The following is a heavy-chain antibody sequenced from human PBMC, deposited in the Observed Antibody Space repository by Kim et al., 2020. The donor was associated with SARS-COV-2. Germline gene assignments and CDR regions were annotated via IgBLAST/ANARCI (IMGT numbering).Heavy chain of an antibody. J-gene: IGHJ4*02. CDR1: GGSFSGYY. V-gene: IGHV4-34*01. CDR3: ASGEGFDY. Sequence: SETLSLTCAVYGGSFSGYYWSWIRQPPGKGLEWIGEINHSGSTNYNPSLKSRVTISVDTSKNQFSLKLSSVTAADTVVYYCASGEGFDYWGQGTLVTVSS. CDR2: INHSGST.